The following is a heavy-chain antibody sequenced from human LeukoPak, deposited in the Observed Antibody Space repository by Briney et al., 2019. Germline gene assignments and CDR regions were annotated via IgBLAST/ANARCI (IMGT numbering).Heavy chain of an antibody. CDR3: ARASPVYYYDSSGYPRFDP. CDR2: INHSGST. CDR1: GGSFSGYY. Sequence: SETLSLTCAVYGGSFSGYYWSWIRQPPGKGLEWIGEINHSGSTNYNPSLKSRVTISVDTSKNQFSLKLSSVTAADTAVYYCARASPVYYYDSSGYPRFDPWGQGTLVTVSS. J-gene: IGHJ5*02. V-gene: IGHV4-34*01. D-gene: IGHD3-22*01.